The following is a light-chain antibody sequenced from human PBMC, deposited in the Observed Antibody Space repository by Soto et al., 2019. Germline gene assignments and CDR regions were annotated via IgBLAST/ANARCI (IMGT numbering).Light chain of an antibody. Sequence: DIQMTQSPSTLSASVGARVTITCRASQSISSWLAWYQQKPGKAPKLLIYKASSLESGVPSRFSGSGSGTAFPLTISSLQTDDFAPYYCQQYNSYRRTFGQGNKVEIK. CDR2: KAS. CDR1: QSISSW. J-gene: IGKJ1*01. CDR3: QQYNSYRRT. V-gene: IGKV1-5*03.